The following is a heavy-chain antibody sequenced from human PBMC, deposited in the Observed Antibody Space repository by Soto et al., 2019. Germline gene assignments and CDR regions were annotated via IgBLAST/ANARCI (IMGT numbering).Heavy chain of an antibody. J-gene: IGHJ5*02. D-gene: IGHD6-13*01. CDR2: FFIGGNT. Sequence: SETLSLTCTVSGGSISSSTYYWGWMRQPPGKGMEWIASFFIGGNTYYNPSLKSRVTISVDTSKNQFSLKLSSVTAADTAVYYCARVFSDSSSFFDPWGQGTLVTVSS. CDR3: ARVFSDSSSFFDP. V-gene: IGHV4-39*01. CDR1: GGSISSSTYY.